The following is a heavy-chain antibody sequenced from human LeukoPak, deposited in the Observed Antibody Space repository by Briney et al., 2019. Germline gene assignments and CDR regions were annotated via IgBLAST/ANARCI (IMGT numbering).Heavy chain of an antibody. CDR3: TTGWASASHDGY. CDR2: IKSKINGETT. D-gene: IGHD3-22*01. Sequence: PGGSLRLSCAASGFIFSDAWMNWVRQAPGKGLQWVGLIKSKINGETTDYAAPVKGRFTISRDDSKNTLYLEMNSLEIEDTAVYYCTTGWASASHDGYWGQGTLVTVSS. CDR1: GFIFSDAW. V-gene: IGHV3-15*05. J-gene: IGHJ4*02.